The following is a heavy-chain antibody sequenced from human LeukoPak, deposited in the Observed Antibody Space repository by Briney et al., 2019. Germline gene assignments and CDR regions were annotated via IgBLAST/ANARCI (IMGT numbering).Heavy chain of an antibody. CDR1: GYTFSGSY. D-gene: IGHD2-8*01. J-gene: IGHJ6*03. CDR2: INPNSGDT. CDR3: ARSAEHCNNGVCFTDYYMDV. Sequence: ASVTVSCKASGYTFSGSYIHWVRQAPGQGLEWMGRINPNSGDTNYAQKFRGRVTMTRDASISTAYMELSSLTSDDTAVYFCARSAEHCNNGVCFTDYYMDVWGKGTTVTISS. V-gene: IGHV1-2*06.